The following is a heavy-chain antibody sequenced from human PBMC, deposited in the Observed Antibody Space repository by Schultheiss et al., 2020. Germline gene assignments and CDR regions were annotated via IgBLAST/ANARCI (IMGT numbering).Heavy chain of an antibody. V-gene: IGHV4-61*02. CDR3: ARHNSYYYYYMDV. J-gene: IGHJ6*03. CDR1: GGSISSGNYY. Sequence: SETLSLTCTVSGGSISSGNYYWSWIRQPAGKGLEWIGRIFTSGSTNYNPSLKSRVSISVDTSKNQFSLKLSSVTAADTAVYYCARHNSYYYYYMDVWGKGTTVTVSS. CDR2: IFTSGST.